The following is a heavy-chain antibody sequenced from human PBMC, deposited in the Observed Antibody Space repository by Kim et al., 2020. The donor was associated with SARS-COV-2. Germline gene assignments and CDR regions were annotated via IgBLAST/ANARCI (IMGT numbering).Heavy chain of an antibody. CDR1: GGSISSGGYY. CDR3: VRGARWAGYYFDY. Sequence: SETLSLTCTVSGGSISSGGYYWSWIRQHPGKGLEWIGYIYYSGSTYYNPSLKSRVTISVDTSKNQFSLKLSSVTAADTAVYYCVRGARWAGYYFDYWGQGTLVTVSS. V-gene: IGHV4-31*03. J-gene: IGHJ4*02. CDR2: IYYSGST. D-gene: IGHD1-26*01.